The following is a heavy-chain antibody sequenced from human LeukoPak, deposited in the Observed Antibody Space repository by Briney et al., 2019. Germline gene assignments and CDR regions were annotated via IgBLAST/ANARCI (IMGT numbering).Heavy chain of an antibody. CDR3: ARGRDQYGSGDS. J-gene: IGHJ4*02. D-gene: IGHD3-10*01. CDR2: MYYSGTT. V-gene: IGHV4-61*08. CDR1: GGSVTSGGYY. Sequence: SETLSPTCTVSGGSVTSGGYYWNWIRQPPGKGLECIGYMYYSGTTNYNPSLKSRVTISIDSSKNQVSLRLSSVTAADTAVYYCARGRDQYGSGDSWGQGTLVTVSS.